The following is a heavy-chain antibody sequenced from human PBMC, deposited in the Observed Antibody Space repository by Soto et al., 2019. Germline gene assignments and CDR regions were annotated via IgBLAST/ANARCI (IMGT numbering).Heavy chain of an antibody. V-gene: IGHV4-30-2*01. Sequence: QLQLQESGSGLVKPSQTLSLTCAVSGGSISSGGYSWSWIRQPPGKGLEWIGYIYHSGSTYYNPSLEIRVAIAVDRSKHQVSLKLSSVTAAATAVYYCPSLYGDPGWYYFDYWGQGTLVTVSS. CDR3: PSLYGDPGWYYFDY. J-gene: IGHJ4*02. CDR2: IYHSGST. CDR1: GGSISSGGYS. D-gene: IGHD4-17*01.